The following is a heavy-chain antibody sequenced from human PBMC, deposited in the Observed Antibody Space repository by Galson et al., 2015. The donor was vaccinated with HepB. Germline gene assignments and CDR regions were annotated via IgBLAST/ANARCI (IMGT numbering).Heavy chain of an antibody. J-gene: IGHJ4*02. Sequence: CAISGDSVSSNSATWNRIRQSPSRGLEWLGRTYYRSRWYNESAESVKSRISINSDTSKNQFSLQLNSVTPEDTAVYYCVRDGSWRFDYWGQGTLVTVSS. V-gene: IGHV6-1*01. CDR1: GDSVSSNSAT. D-gene: IGHD3-3*01. CDR3: VRDGSWRFDY. CDR2: TYYRSRWYN.